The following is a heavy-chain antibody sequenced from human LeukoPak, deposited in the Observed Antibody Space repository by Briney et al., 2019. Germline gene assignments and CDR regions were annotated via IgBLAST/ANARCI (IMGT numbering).Heavy chain of an antibody. CDR3: ARGPSARFFGVAKGAFDI. Sequence: GGSLRLSCAASGFTFSSYGMHWVRQAPGKGLEWVAFIRYDGSNKYYADSVKSRLTISRDNSKNTLDLQMNSLRAEDTAVYYCARGPSARFFGVAKGAFDIWGQGTMVTVSS. J-gene: IGHJ3*02. CDR2: IRYDGSNK. D-gene: IGHD3-3*01. V-gene: IGHV3-30*02. CDR1: GFTFSSYG.